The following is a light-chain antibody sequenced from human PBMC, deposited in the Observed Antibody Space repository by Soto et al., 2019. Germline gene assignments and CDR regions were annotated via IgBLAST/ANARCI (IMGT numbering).Light chain of an antibody. Sequence: DIQMTQSPSSLSASVGDRVTITCRASQRVSTYLNWYQQKPEKAPKLLIYAASSLQSGVPSRFSGSGSGTEFTLTISGLLPEDFATYHCQQLNTLPFTFGQGTRLEIK. CDR2: AAS. V-gene: IGKV1-39*01. J-gene: IGKJ5*01. CDR1: QRVSTY. CDR3: QQLNTLPFT.